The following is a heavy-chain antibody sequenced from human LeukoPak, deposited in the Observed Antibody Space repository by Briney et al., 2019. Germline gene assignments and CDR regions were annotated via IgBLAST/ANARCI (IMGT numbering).Heavy chain of an antibody. CDR2: INHSGST. Sequence: SETLSLTCAVYGGSFSGYYWSWIRQPPGKGLEWIGEINHSGSTNYNPSLKSRVTISVDTSKNQFSLKLSSVTAVDTAVYYCARVKGPIVLMVYATNWFDPWGQGTLVTVSS. CDR3: ARVKGPIVLMVYATNWFDP. D-gene: IGHD2-8*01. J-gene: IGHJ5*02. CDR1: GGSFSGYY. V-gene: IGHV4-34*01.